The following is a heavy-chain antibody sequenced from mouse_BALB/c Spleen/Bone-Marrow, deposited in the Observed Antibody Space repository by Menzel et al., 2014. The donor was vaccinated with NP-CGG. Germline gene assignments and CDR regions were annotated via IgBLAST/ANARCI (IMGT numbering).Heavy chain of an antibody. CDR1: GFSLTSYG. J-gene: IGHJ4*01. CDR2: IWAGGST. V-gene: IGHV2-9*02. Sequence: VQLQQSGPGLVAPSQSLSIACTVSGFSLTSYGVHWVRQPPGKGLEWLGAIWAGGSTDYNSALMSRLSISKDNSKSXVFLKMNSLQTDDTAMYYCARALYYYGSSYYTMDYWGQGTSVIVSS. CDR3: ARALYYYGSSYYTMDY. D-gene: IGHD1-1*01.